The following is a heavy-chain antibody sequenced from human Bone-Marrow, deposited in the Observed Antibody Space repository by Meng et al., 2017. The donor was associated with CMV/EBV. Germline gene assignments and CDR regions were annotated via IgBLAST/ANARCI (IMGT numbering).Heavy chain of an antibody. J-gene: IGHJ5*02. D-gene: IGHD3-3*01. V-gene: IGHV1-46*01. CDR2: INPSGGST. Sequence: ASVKVSCKASGYTFTSYYMHWVRQAPGQGLEWMGIINPSGGSTSYAQKFQGRVTMTRDTSTSTVYMELSSLRSEDTAVYYCARASDFWSGSKDWFDPWVQGTLVTVSS. CDR1: GYTFTSYY. CDR3: ARASDFWSGSKDWFDP.